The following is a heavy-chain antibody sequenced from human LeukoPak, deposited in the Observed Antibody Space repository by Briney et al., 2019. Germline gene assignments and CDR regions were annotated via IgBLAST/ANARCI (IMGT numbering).Heavy chain of an antibody. CDR3: AGDRSYYGSGIQTNYYYYVMDV. CDR2: IYYTGST. D-gene: IGHD3-10*01. V-gene: IGHV4-59*12. Sequence: SETLSLTCTVSGGSIVSYYWSWIRQPPGKGLEWIGYIYYTGSTNYNPSHKSRVTISVDTSKNQFSLKLSSVTAADTAVYYCAGDRSYYGSGIQTNYYYYVMDVWGQGTTVTVSS. J-gene: IGHJ6*02. CDR1: GGSIVSYY.